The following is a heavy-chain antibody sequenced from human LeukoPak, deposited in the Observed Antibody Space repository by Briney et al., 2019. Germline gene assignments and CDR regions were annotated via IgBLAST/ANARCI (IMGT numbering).Heavy chain of an antibody. J-gene: IGHJ4*02. CDR2: INHSGST. D-gene: IGHD3-22*01. CDR1: GGSFSGYY. Sequence: PSETLSLTCAVYGGSFSGYYWSWIRQPPGKGLEWIGEINHSGSTNYNPSLKSRVTISVDTSKNQFSLKLSSVTAADTAVYYCASEGLHSSGWYYDSSGYSDYWGQGTLVTVSS. V-gene: IGHV4-34*01. CDR3: ASEGLHSSGWYYDSSGYSDY.